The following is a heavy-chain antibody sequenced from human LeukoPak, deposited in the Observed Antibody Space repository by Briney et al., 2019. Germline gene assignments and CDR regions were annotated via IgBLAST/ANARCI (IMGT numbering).Heavy chain of an antibody. V-gene: IGHV1-46*01. CDR2: INPSGGST. CDR1: GFTFTSYY. Sequence: PGGSLRLSCAASGFTFTSYYMHWVRQAPGQGLEWMGIINPSGGSTSYAQKFQGRVTMTRDMSTSTVYMELSSLRSEDTAVYYCARQLNRIRITMIVVVPGGYAFDIWGQGTMVTVSS. CDR3: ARQLNRIRITMIVVVPGGYAFDI. J-gene: IGHJ3*02. D-gene: IGHD3-22*01.